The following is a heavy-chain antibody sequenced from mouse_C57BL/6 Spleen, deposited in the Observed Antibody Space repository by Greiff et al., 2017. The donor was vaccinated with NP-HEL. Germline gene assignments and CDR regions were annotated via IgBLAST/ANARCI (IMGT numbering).Heavy chain of an antibody. CDR3: ARRGTTVAPFAY. CDR1: GYAFSSSW. D-gene: IGHD1-1*01. Sequence: VQLQQSGPELVKPGASVKISCKASGYAFSSSWMNWVKQRPGKGLEWIGRIYPGDGDTNYNGKFKGKATLTADKSSSTAYMQLSSLTSEDSAVYFCARRGTTVAPFAYWGQGTLVTVSA. V-gene: IGHV1-82*01. J-gene: IGHJ3*01. CDR2: IYPGDGDT.